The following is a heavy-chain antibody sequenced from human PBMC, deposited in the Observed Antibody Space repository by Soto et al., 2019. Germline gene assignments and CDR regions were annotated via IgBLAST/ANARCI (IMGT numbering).Heavy chain of an antibody. Sequence: EMQLLESGGGLIQPGGSLRLSCAASGFTFNSYAMSWVRQAPGKGLEWVSSISGNGVATYYADSVKGRLTISRDDYKNTVYLQMDSLRADDTAIYYCAQEAILWLGVWRLDPWVQGTLVSVSS. CDR3: AQEAILWLGVWRLDP. D-gene: IGHD3-10*01. CDR2: ISGNGVAT. J-gene: IGHJ5*02. CDR1: GFTFNSYA. V-gene: IGHV3-23*01.